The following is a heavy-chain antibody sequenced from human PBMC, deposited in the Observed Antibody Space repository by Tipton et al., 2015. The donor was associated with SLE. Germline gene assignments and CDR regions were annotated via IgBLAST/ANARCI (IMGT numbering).Heavy chain of an antibody. J-gene: IGHJ4*02. CDR3: AKDRVPSIAARPAYFDY. CDR2: ISGSGGST. D-gene: IGHD6-6*01. Sequence: SLRLSCAASGFTFSSYAMSWVRQAPGKGLEWASAISGSGGSTYYADSVKGRFTISRDNSKNTLYLQMNSLRAEDTAVYYCAKDRVPSIAARPAYFDYWGQGTLVTVSS. CDR1: GFTFSSYA. V-gene: IGHV3-23*01.